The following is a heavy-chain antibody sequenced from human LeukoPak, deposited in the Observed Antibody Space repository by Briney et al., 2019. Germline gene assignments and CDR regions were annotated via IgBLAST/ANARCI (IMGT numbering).Heavy chain of an antibody. J-gene: IGHJ3*02. CDR2: ISAYNGNT. V-gene: IGHV1-18*01. CDR1: GYTFTSYG. Sequence: VASVKVSCKASGYTFTSYGISWVRQAPGQGLEWMGWISAYNGNTNYAQKLQGRVTMTTDTSTSTACMELRSLRSDDTAVYYCARDYGYSGYDTPHDAFDIWGQGTMVTVSS. CDR3: ARDYGYSGYDTPHDAFDI. D-gene: IGHD5-12*01.